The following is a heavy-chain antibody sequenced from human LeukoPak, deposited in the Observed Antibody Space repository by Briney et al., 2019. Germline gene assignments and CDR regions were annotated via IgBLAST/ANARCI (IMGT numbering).Heavy chain of an antibody. CDR1: GGSISSGSYY. CDR3: AREQDLRFGELTLDY. V-gene: IGHV4-61*02. CDR2: IYTSGST. Sequence: PSETLSLTCTVSGGSISSGSYYWSWIRQPAGKGLEWIGRIYTSGSTNYNPSLKSRVTISVDTSKNQFSLKLSSVTAADTAVYYCAREQDLRFGELTLDYWGQGTLVTVSS. D-gene: IGHD3-10*01. J-gene: IGHJ4*02.